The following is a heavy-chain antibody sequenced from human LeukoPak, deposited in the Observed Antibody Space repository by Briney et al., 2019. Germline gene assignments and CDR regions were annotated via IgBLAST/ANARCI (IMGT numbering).Heavy chain of an antibody. CDR3: AGDLGTVTTSWFDP. CDR1: GYTFTSYG. D-gene: IGHD4-17*01. V-gene: IGHV1-18*01. CDR2: ISAYNGNT. J-gene: IGHJ5*02. Sequence: GASVKVSCKASGYTFTSYGISWVRQAPGQGLEWMGWISAYNGNTNYAQKLQGRVTMTTDTSTSTAYMELRSLRSDDTAVYYCAGDLGTVTTSWFDPWGQGTLVTVSS.